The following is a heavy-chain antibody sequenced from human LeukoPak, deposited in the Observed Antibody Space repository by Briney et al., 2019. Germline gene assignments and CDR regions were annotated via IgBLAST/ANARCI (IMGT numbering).Heavy chain of an antibody. CDR2: INPNSGGT. J-gene: IGHJ3*02. CDR3: ARVSTRVVSNDAFDI. Sequence: ASVKVSCKASGYTFTGYYMHWVRQAPGQGLEWMGRINPNSGGTNYAQKFQGRVTMTRDTSISTAYMELSRLRSDDTAVYYCARVSTRVVSNDAFDIWGQGTMVTVSS. CDR1: GYTFTGYY. D-gene: IGHD2-15*01. V-gene: IGHV1-2*06.